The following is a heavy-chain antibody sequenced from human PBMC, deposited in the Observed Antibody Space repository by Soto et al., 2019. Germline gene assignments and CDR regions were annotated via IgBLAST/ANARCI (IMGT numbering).Heavy chain of an antibody. CDR3: ARRNYDILTGYFYFDY. V-gene: IGHV4-39*07. D-gene: IGHD3-9*01. CDR2: IYYSGST. CDR1: GGSISSSSYY. J-gene: IGHJ4*02. Sequence: PSETLSLTCAVSGGSISSSSYYWGWIRQPPGKGLEWIGSIYYSGSTYYNPSLKSRVTISVDTSKNQFSLKLSSVTAADTAVYYCARRNYDILTGYFYFDYWGQGTLVTVSS.